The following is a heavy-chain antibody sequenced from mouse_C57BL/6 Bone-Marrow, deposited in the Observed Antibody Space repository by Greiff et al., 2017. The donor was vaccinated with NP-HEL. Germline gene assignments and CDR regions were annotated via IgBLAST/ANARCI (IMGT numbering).Heavy chain of an antibody. CDR1: GYTFTSYG. Sequence: VQLQQSGAELARPGASVKLSCKASGYTFTSYGISWVKQRTGQGLEWIGEIYPRSGNTYYNEKFKGKATLTADKSSSTAYMALRSLTSEDSAVYCCAQSTMVTTRLYYYAMDYWGQGTSVTVSS. J-gene: IGHJ4*01. CDR3: AQSTMVTTRLYYYAMDY. D-gene: IGHD2-1*01. V-gene: IGHV1-81*01. CDR2: IYPRSGNT.